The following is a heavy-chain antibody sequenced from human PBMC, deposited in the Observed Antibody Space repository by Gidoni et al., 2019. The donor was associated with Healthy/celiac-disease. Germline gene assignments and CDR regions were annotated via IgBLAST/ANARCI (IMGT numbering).Heavy chain of an antibody. Sequence: EVPLVASGGGLVKPGGSLRLSCAASGFTFSSYSMHWVRQAPGKGLEWVSSISSSSSYIYYADSVKGRFTISRDNAKNSLYLQMNSLRAEDTAVYYCARAELGSGSYSYYYYGMDVWGQGTTVTVSS. J-gene: IGHJ6*02. D-gene: IGHD3-10*01. V-gene: IGHV3-21*01. CDR2: ISSSSSYI. CDR1: GFTFSSYS. CDR3: ARAELGSGSYSYYYYGMDV.